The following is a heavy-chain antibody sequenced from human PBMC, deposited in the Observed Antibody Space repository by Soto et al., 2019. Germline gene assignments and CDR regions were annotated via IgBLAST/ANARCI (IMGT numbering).Heavy chain of an antibody. Sequence: LRLSCAACGFTFSDYYINWIRQSAGQGLEWLSFINPRGETRYIADSIRGRFTFSGDNARRSLYVHMNSLRAEDTAVYYCARSGLPLIEILDYWGHGTLVTVSS. CDR2: INPRGETR. CDR1: GFTFSDYY. V-gene: IGHV3-11*01. D-gene: IGHD1-1*01. CDR3: ARSGLPLIEILDY. J-gene: IGHJ4*01.